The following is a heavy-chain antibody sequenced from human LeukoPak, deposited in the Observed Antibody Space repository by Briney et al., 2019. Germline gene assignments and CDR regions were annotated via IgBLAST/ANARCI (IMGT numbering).Heavy chain of an antibody. J-gene: IGHJ6*03. CDR2: ISGSGGGT. CDR1: GFTFSSYA. D-gene: IGHD3-3*01. V-gene: IGHV3-23*01. CDR3: AKAESFWSGYSAYYMDV. Sequence: GGSLRLSCAASGFTFSSYAMSWVRQAPGKGLEWVSAISGSGGGTYYADSVKGRFTISRDNSKNTLYLQMNSLRAEDTAVYYCAKAESFWSGYSAYYMDVWGKGTTVTVSS.